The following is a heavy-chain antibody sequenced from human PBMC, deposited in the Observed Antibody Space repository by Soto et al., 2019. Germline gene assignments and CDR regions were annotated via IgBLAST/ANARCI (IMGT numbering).Heavy chain of an antibody. CDR1: GYTFTSYG. CDR2: ISAYNGNT. D-gene: IGHD3-16*01. Sequence: QVQLVQSGAEVKKPGASVKVSCKASGYTFTSYGISWVRQAPGQGLEWMGWISAYNGNTNYAQKLQGRVTMTPDTSTITAYMELMSLRPDDTAVYYCARDRGSNALVYWGQGTLVTVSA. J-gene: IGHJ4*02. V-gene: IGHV1-18*01. CDR3: ARDRGSNALVY.